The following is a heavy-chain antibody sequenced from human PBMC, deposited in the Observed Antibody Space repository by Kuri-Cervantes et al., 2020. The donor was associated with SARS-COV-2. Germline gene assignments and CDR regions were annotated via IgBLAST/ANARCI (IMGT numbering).Heavy chain of an antibody. J-gene: IGHJ4*02. D-gene: IGHD2-2*01. Sequence: GGSLRLSCAAFGFTFSSYAMHWVRQAPGKGLEYVSAISSNGGSTYYADSVKGRFTISRDNSKNTLYLQMGSLRAEDMAVYYCARYPFDYWGQGTLVTVSS. CDR3: ARYPFDY. V-gene: IGHV3-64*02. CDR1: GFTFSSYA. CDR2: ISSNGGST.